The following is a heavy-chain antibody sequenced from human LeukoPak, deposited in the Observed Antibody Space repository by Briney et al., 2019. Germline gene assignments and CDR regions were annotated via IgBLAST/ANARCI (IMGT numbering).Heavy chain of an antibody. D-gene: IGHD6-25*01. J-gene: IGHJ5*02. CDR2: INAGNGNT. CDR3: ARVRYSSVVWFDP. Sequence: GASVKVSCKASGYTFTSYAMHWVRQPPGQRLEWMGWINAGNGNTKYSQKFQGRVTITRDTSASTAYMELSSLRSEDTAVYYCARVRYSSVVWFDPWGQGTLVTVSS. V-gene: IGHV1-3*01. CDR1: GYTFTSYA.